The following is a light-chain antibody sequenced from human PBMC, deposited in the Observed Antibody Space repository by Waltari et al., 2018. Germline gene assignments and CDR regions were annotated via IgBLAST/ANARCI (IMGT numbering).Light chain of an antibody. CDR3: HQYNRWPRT. CDR1: QSVSNN. Sequence: EIVMTQSPATLPVSPGERATLSCRASQSVSNNLAWYQQKPGQTPRLLIYGASIRATGIPARFSGSGSGTEFTLTISSLQSEDFAVYYCHQYNRWPRTFGQGTKVEIK. V-gene: IGKV3D-15*01. CDR2: GAS. J-gene: IGKJ1*01.